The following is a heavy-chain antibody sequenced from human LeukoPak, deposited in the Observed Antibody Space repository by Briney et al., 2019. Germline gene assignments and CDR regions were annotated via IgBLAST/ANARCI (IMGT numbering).Heavy chain of an antibody. Sequence: ASVKVSCKASGYTFTSYGISWVRQPPGQGHGWMGWISAYNGNTNYAQKLQGRVTLTTDTSTSTAYMELRSLRSDDTAVYYCARDRRIAVAGTIMSYWGQGTLVTVSS. V-gene: IGHV1-18*01. J-gene: IGHJ4*02. CDR1: GYTFTSYG. CDR2: ISAYNGNT. CDR3: ARDRRIAVAGTIMSY. D-gene: IGHD6-19*01.